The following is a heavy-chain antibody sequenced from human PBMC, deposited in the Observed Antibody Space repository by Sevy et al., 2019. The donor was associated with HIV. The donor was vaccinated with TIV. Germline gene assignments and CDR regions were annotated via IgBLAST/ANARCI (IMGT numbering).Heavy chain of an antibody. J-gene: IGHJ4*02. D-gene: IGHD6-19*01. Sequence: GGSLRLSCAASGFSFNTHAMHWVRQAPGKGLDWVALMSYDGSAKYYADSVKGRFTVSRDDSKNTLYLQMNSLRPEDSAVYYCAREGGHTSAWTPGKYWGQGTQVTVSS. CDR3: AREGGHTSAWTPGKY. V-gene: IGHV3-30-3*01. CDR2: MSYDGSAK. CDR1: GFSFNTHA.